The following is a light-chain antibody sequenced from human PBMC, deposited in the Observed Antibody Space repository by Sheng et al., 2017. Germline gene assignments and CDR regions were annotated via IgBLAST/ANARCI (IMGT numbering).Light chain of an antibody. J-gene: IGKJ3*01. CDR2: KAS. Sequence: DIQMTQSPSTLSAXVGDRVTITCRASQSVGSGLAWYQQKPGRAPNLLIYKASSLESGVPSRFSGSGSGTEFTLTISSLQPDDFATYYCQQYNTYSITFGPGTKVDIK. CDR3: QQYNTYSIT. V-gene: IGKV1-5*03. CDR1: QSVGSG.